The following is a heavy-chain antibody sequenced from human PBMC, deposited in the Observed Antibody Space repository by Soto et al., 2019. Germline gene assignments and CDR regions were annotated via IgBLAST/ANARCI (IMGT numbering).Heavy chain of an antibody. Sequence: QVQLQESGPGLVKPSQTMSITCTVSRGSVSSGGYYWSWIRLHPGKGLEWIGYIYYNGITDYNPSLKSRLIISVDTSKNQFSLILSSVTAADTAVYYCARARFYGSERTVFDFWGQGTLVTVSS. D-gene: IGHD3-10*01. CDR1: RGSVSSGGYY. J-gene: IGHJ4*02. CDR3: ARARFYGSERTVFDF. V-gene: IGHV4-31*03. CDR2: IYYNGIT.